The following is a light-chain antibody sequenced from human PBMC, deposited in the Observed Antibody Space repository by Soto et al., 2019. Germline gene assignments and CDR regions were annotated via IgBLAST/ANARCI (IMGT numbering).Light chain of an antibody. CDR2: GAS. CDR1: QSVSSSY. V-gene: IGKV3-20*01. J-gene: IGKJ5*01. CDR3: QQYDSSPIT. Sequence: EIVLTQSPGTLSLSPGERATLSCRASQSVSSSYLAWYQQKPGQAPSLLIYGASRRATGIPDRFSGSGSGTDFTLTISSLEPEDFAVYYCQQYDSSPITFGQGTRLEIK.